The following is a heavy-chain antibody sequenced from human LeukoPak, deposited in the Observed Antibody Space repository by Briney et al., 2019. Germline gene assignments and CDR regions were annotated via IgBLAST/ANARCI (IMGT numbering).Heavy chain of an antibody. Sequence: ASVKVSCKASGYTFTSYDINWVRQATGQGLEWMGWMNPNSGNTGYAQKLQGRVTMTTDTSTSTAYMELRSLRSDDTAVYYCARDPLYYDSYYYYYGMDVWGQGTTVTVSS. CDR2: MNPNSGNT. J-gene: IGHJ6*02. CDR3: ARDPLYYDSYYYYYGMDV. D-gene: IGHD3-3*01. V-gene: IGHV1-8*01. CDR1: GYTFTSYD.